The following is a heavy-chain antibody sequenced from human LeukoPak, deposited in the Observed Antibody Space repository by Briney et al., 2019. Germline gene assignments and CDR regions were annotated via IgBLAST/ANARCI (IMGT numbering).Heavy chain of an antibody. D-gene: IGHD2-2*01. Sequence: GGSLRLSCAASGFTVSSNYMSWVRQAPGKGLEWVSVIYSGGSTYYADSVKGRFTISRDNSKNTLYLQMNSLRAEDTAVYYCARDVRHRYCSSTSCYRGWFDPWGRGTLVTVSS. CDR1: GFTVSSNY. CDR2: IYSGGST. V-gene: IGHV3-53*01. CDR3: ARDVRHRYCSSTSCYRGWFDP. J-gene: IGHJ5*02.